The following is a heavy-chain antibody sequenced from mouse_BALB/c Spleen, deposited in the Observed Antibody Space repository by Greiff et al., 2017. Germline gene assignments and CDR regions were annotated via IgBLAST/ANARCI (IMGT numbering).Heavy chain of an antibody. CDR2: IDPENGDT. D-gene: IGHD1-2*01. CDR1: GFNIKDYY. J-gene: IGHJ3*01. Sequence: VQLQQSGAELVRSGASVKLSCTASGFNIKDYYMHWVKQRPEQGLEWIGWIDPENGDTEYAPKFQGKATMTADTSSNTAYLQLSSLTSEDTDVYYCKITTAAFAYWGQGTLVTVSA. CDR3: KITTAAFAY. V-gene: IGHV14-4*02.